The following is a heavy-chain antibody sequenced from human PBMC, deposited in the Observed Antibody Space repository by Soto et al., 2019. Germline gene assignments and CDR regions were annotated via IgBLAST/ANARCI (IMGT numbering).Heavy chain of an antibody. CDR1: GGSFSGYY. Sequence: QVQLQQWGAGLLKPSETLSLTCAVYGGSFSGYYWSWIRQPPGKGLEWIGEINHSGSTNYNPYLKSRVTISVDTSKNQFSLKLSSVTAADTAVYDCARGFWVPYCYMDVWGKGTTVTVSS. CDR3: ARGFWVPYCYMDV. V-gene: IGHV4-34*01. CDR2: INHSGST. J-gene: IGHJ6*03. D-gene: IGHD7-27*01.